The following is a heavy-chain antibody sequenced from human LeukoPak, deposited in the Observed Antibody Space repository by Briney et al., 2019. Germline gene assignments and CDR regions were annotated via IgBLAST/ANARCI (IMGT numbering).Heavy chain of an antibody. Sequence: GGSLRLSCAASGFTFSGSLIRWVRQASGKGLEWVGQVRSKANSYATAYAASVKGRFTISRDDSKNTAYLQMNSLKTEDTAIYYCGRRGNYDSSYYMDVWGKGTTVTVSS. CDR2: VRSKANSYAT. D-gene: IGHD3-22*01. CDR3: GRRGNYDSSYYMDV. CDR1: GFTFSGSL. V-gene: IGHV3-73*01. J-gene: IGHJ6*03.